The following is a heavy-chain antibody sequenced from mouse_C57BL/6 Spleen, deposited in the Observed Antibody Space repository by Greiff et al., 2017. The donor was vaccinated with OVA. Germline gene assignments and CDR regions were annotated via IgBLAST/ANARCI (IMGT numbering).Heavy chain of an antibody. D-gene: IGHD1-1*01. CDR1: GYTFTSYW. V-gene: IGHV1-74*01. CDR3: AIIFYYGFDY. J-gene: IGHJ2*01. Sequence: QVQLQQPGAELVKPGASVKVSCKASGYTFTSYWMHWVKQRPGQGLEWIGRIYPSDSDTNYNQKIKGKATLTLDKSSSTAYRQLSILTSEDSAVYYCAIIFYYGFDYWGQGTTLTVSS. CDR2: IYPSDSDT.